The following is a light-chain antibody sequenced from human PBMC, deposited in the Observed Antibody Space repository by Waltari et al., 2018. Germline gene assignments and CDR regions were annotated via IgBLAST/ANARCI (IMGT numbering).Light chain of an antibody. CDR3: MQPLQTPWT. CDR1: QSLLHSNGYYY. Sequence: DIVLTQSPLSLPVTPGEPASISCRSSQSLLHSNGYYYLDWYLQKPGPSPQVLIYLGSNRASGVPDRFSGSGSGTDFTLKISRVEADDVGVYYCMQPLQTPWTFGQGTKVEIK. CDR2: LGS. J-gene: IGKJ1*01. V-gene: IGKV2-28*01.